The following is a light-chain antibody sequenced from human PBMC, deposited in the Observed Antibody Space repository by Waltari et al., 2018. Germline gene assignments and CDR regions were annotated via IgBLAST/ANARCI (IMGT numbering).Light chain of an antibody. Sequence: QSVLNQPPSASGTPGQRVTISCSGSSSHIGSNTVTWYQQLPGTAPKLLIYSNNQRPSGVPDRFSGSKSGTSASLAISGLQSEDEADYYCAAWDDSLNGYVFGTGTKVTVL. J-gene: IGLJ1*01. CDR2: SNN. CDR3: AAWDDSLNGYV. CDR1: SSHIGSNT. V-gene: IGLV1-44*01.